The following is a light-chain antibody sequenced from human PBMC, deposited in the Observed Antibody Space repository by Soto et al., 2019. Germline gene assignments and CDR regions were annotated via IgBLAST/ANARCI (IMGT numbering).Light chain of an antibody. V-gene: IGLV2-14*01. CDR2: EVS. J-gene: IGLJ2*01. CDR1: SSDVGGYKF. Sequence: QSVLTQPASVSGSPGQSITISCTGTSSDVGGYKFVSWYQLHPGKAPKLIIYEVSNRPSGVSNRFSGSKSGNTASLTISGLQAEDEADYYCSSYTRSSSVVFGGGTQLTVL. CDR3: SSYTRSSSVV.